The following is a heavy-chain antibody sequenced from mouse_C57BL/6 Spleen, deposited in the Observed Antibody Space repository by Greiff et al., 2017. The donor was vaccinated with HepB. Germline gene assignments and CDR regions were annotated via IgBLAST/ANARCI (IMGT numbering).Heavy chain of an antibody. Sequence: VQRVESGAELVKPGASVKISCKASGYAFSSYWMNWVKQRPGKGLEWIGQIYPGDGDTNYNGKFKGKATLTADKSSSTAYMQLSSLTSEDSAVYFCARPAYYSNYYAMDYWGQGTSVTVSS. V-gene: IGHV1-80*01. CDR1: GYAFSSYW. J-gene: IGHJ4*01. CDR3: ARPAYYSNYYAMDY. D-gene: IGHD2-5*01. CDR2: IYPGDGDT.